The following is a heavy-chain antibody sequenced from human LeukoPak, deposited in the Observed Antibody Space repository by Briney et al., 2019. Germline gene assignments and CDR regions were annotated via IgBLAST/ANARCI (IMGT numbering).Heavy chain of an antibody. CDR1: GGSFSGYY. Sequence: PSETLSLTCAVYGGSFSGYYWSWIRQPPGKGLEWIGEINHSGSTNYNPSLKSRVTISVDTSKNQFSLKLSSVTAVDTAVYYCARDLLEGVVDYWGQGTLVTVSS. J-gene: IGHJ4*02. CDR2: INHSGST. V-gene: IGHV4-34*01. D-gene: IGHD3-3*01. CDR3: ARDLLEGVVDY.